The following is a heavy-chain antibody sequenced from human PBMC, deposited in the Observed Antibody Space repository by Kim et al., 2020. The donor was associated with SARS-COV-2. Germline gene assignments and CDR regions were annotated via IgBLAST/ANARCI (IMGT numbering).Heavy chain of an antibody. J-gene: IGHJ6*03. V-gene: IGHV4-34*01. CDR1: GGSFSGYY. CDR2: INHSGST. CDR3: TRGCSGGSCPTFAGRYYL. Sequence: SETLSLTCAVYGGSFSGYYWSWVRQPPGKGLEWIGEINHSGSTSYNPSLKSRVTISADTSKNQFSLKLSPVTAADTAVYYCTRGCSGGSCPTFAGRYYL. D-gene: IGHD2-15*01.